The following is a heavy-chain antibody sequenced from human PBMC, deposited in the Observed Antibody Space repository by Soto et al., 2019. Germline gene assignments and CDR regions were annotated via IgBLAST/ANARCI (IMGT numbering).Heavy chain of an antibody. V-gene: IGHV3-74*01. CDR2: IDEYGNTI. Sequence: GSLRLSCEGSGFTFSSYWMHWVRQVPGKGLLWVSRIDEYGNTINYADSVKGRFTISRDNARNTLYLEMNSLRAEDTALYYCTRDIGGRWAYWGPGTLVTVSS. J-gene: IGHJ4*02. CDR3: TRDIGGRWAY. CDR1: GFTFSSYW. D-gene: IGHD3-16*01.